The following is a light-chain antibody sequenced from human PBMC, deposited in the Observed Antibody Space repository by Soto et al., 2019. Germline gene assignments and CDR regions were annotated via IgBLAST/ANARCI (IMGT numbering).Light chain of an antibody. J-gene: IGKJ5*01. CDR1: QSISSW. CDR3: QQYNSYPT. Sequence: DIQMTQSPSTLSASLGDRVTITCRASQSISSWLAWYQQTPGKAPKLLIYKASSLESGVPSRFSGSGSGTEFTLTISSLQPDDFATYYCQQYNSYPTFGQGTRLEIK. CDR2: KAS. V-gene: IGKV1-5*03.